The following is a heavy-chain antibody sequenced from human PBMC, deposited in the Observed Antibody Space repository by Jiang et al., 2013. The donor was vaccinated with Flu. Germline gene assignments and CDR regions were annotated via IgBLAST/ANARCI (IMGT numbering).Heavy chain of an antibody. J-gene: IGHJ3*01. CDR2: ITSSSDRT. Sequence: GSLRLSCAASGLTFHTYAMTWVRQAPGKGLEWVSTITSSSDRTYLADSMKGRFTISRDNSKSTLYLEMNRLRVEDTAIYYCAKLPKGELQTAGNAFDLWGQGTMVNVSS. V-gene: IGHV3-23*01. D-gene: IGHD1-7*01. CDR3: AKLPKGELQTAGNAFDL. CDR1: GLTFHTYA.